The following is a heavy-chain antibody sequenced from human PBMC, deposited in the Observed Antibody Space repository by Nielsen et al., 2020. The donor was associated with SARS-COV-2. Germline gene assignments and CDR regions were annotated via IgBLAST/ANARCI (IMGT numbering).Heavy chain of an antibody. Sequence: GGSLRLSCAASGFTFSSNAMNWVRQAPGKGLEWVSTISSSGGSTYYADSVKGRFTISRDNSKNTLALQMDSLRAEDTAVYYCAKGDSTNAHYYYVMDVWGQGTTVTVSS. D-gene: IGHD2-8*01. CDR3: AKGDSTNAHYYYVMDV. J-gene: IGHJ6*02. CDR1: GFTFSSNA. CDR2: ISSSGGST. V-gene: IGHV3-23*01.